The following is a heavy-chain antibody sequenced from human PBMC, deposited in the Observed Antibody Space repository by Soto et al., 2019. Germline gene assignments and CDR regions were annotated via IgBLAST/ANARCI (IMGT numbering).Heavy chain of an antibody. Sequence: SETLSLTCTVSGGSISSSSYYWGWIRQPPGKGLEWIGSIYYSGSTYYNPSLKSRVAISVDTSKNQFSLKLSSVTAADTAVYYCARHGKTQYYFDYWGQGTLVTVSS. J-gene: IGHJ4*02. CDR3: ARHGKTQYYFDY. CDR2: IYYSGST. D-gene: IGHD2-15*01. V-gene: IGHV4-39*01. CDR1: GGSISSSSYY.